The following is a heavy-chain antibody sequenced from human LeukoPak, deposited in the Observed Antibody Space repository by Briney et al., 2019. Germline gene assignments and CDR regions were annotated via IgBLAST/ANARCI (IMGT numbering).Heavy chain of an antibody. CDR1: GGSISSYY. CDR3: ARQIVVVVAATDYEVDWFDP. J-gene: IGHJ5*02. Sequence: SETLPLTCTVSGGSISSYYWSWIRQPPGKGLEWIGYIYYSGSTNYNPSLKSRVTISVDTSKNQFSLKLSSVTAADTAVYYCARQIVVVVAATDYEVDWFDPWGQGTLVTVSS. V-gene: IGHV4-59*08. CDR2: IYYSGST. D-gene: IGHD2-15*01.